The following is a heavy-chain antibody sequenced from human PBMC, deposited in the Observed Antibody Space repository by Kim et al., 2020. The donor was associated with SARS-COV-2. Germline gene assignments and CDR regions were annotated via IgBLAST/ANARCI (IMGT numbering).Heavy chain of an antibody. CDR3: ATPGVQLWSD. V-gene: IGHV4-59*01. Sequence: TNYNPSLKSRVTISVDTSKNQFSLKLSSVTAADTAVYYCATPGVQLWSDWGQGTLVTVSS. D-gene: IGHD5-18*01. CDR2: T. J-gene: IGHJ4*02.